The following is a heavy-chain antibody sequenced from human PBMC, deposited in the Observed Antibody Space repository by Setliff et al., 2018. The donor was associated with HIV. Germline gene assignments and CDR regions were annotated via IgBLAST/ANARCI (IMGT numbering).Heavy chain of an antibody. D-gene: IGHD6-13*01. V-gene: IGHV2-5*02. CDR3: IDRGCSTSSDSWFDH. CDR1: GFSLSTSGVG. J-gene: IGHJ5*02. CDR2: IYWDDDK. Sequence: SGPTLVNPIQTLTLTCTFSGFSLSTSGVGVGWIRQPPGKALEWLALIYWDDDKRYSPSLKSRLAITKDTAKNQVFLTMTSMDPVDTATYFWIDRGCSTSSDSWFDHWGQGTLVTVSS.